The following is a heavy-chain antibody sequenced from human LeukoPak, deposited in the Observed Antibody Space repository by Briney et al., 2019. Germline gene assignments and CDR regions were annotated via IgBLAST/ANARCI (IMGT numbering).Heavy chain of an antibody. Sequence: SETLSLTCTVSGGSISSSSYYWNWIRQPAGKGLEWIGRIHTSGSTNYNPSLKSRDTMSVDTSKNKFSLKLSSVTAADTAVYYCARVICSGGSCRFDYWGQGTLVTVSS. CDR3: ARVICSGGSCRFDY. V-gene: IGHV4-61*02. J-gene: IGHJ4*02. D-gene: IGHD2-15*01. CDR2: IHTSGST. CDR1: GGSISSSSYY.